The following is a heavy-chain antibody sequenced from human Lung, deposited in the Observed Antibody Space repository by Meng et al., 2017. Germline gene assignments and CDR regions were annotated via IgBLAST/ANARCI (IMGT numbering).Heavy chain of an antibody. CDR2: ISSDSRYI. D-gene: IGHD2-15*01. J-gene: IGHJ4*02. Sequence: EVQLVESGGGLVTPGGSLRLSCAASGFSFSNYSMNWGRQAPGKGLEWVSSISSDSRYIFYADSVKGRFTISRDNAKNSLYLLMIGLRPEDTAVFYCARFETVGVATGDFWGQGTLVTVSS. V-gene: IGHV3-21*01. CDR1: GFSFSNYS. CDR3: ARFETVGVATGDF.